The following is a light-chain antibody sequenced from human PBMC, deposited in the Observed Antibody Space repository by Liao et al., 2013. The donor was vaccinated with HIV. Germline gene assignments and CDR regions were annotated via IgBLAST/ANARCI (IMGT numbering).Light chain of an antibody. CDR3: QVWDSSRGV. CDR2: QNS. Sequence: SYELTQPPSVSVSPGQTASITCSGDKLGDKYACWYQQKPGQSPVLLIYQNSRRPSGIPERFSGSSSGDTATLTISRVEAGDEADYYCQVWDSSRGVFGGGTKLTVL. J-gene: IGLJ3*02. V-gene: IGLV3-1*01. CDR1: KLGDKY.